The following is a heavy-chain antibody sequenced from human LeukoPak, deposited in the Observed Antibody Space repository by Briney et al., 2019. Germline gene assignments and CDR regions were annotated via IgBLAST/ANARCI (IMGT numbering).Heavy chain of an antibody. V-gene: IGHV3-48*04. J-gene: IGHJ4*02. D-gene: IGHD5-12*01. Sequence: PGGSLRLSCAASGFTFSSYSMNWVRQAPGKGLEWVSYISSSSSTIYYADSVKGRFTISRDNAKNSLYLQMNSLRAEDTAVYYCARDRVTMVATRLFDYWGQGALVTVSS. CDR3: ARDRVTMVATRLFDY. CDR2: ISSSSSTI. CDR1: GFTFSSYS.